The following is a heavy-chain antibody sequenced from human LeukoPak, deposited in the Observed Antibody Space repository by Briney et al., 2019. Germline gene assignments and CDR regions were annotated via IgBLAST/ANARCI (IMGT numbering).Heavy chain of an antibody. J-gene: IGHJ4*02. CDR1: GGSFSGYY. D-gene: IGHD2-2*01. CDR2: INHSGST. CDR3: ARRGLLSLSR. V-gene: IGHV4-34*01. Sequence: SETLSLTCAVYGGSFSGYYWSWIRQPPGKGLEWIGEINHSGSTNYNPSLKSRVTISVDTSKNQFSLKLSSVTAADTAVYYCARRGLLSLSRWGQGTLVTVSS.